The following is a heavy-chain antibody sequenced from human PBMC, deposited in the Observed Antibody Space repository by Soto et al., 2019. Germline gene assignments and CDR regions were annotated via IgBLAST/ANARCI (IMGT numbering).Heavy chain of an antibody. CDR2: IIPIVGTA. D-gene: IGHD2-2*01. J-gene: IGHJ6*02. V-gene: IGHV1-69*01. Sequence: QVQLVQSGAEVKKPGSSVTVSCKASGGTFSSYAISWVRQAPGQGLAWMGGIIPIVGTANYAQKFQGRVTSTADESTSTAYMELSSLRSEDTAVYYCASSRSSLARARDYYYYGMDVWGQGTTVTVSS. CDR1: GGTFSSYA. CDR3: ASSRSSLARARDYYYYGMDV.